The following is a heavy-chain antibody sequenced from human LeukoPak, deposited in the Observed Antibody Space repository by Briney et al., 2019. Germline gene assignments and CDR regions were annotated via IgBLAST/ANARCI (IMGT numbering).Heavy chain of an antibody. D-gene: IGHD1-26*01. CDR2: INSDGSST. Sequence: PGGSLRLSCAASGFTFSGYAMSWVRQAPGKGLVWVSRINSDGSSTSYADSVKGRFTISTDNSKNTLYLQMNNLRTQDTAVYYCARHRGSYGTYWFDPWGQGTPVTVSS. CDR1: GFTFSGYA. J-gene: IGHJ5*02. V-gene: IGHV3-74*01. CDR3: ARHRGSYGTYWFDP.